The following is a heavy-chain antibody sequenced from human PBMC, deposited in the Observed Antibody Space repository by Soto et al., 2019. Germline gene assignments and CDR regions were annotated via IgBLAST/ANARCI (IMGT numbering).Heavy chain of an antibody. Sequence: QLQLQESGPGLVKPSETLSLTCTVSXXXXXXXXYYWGWIRQTPAKGLEWIGTIYYSGETFYNPSLXXXVXXXXXXXXXXXXXXXXXXXXXXXXXXXXARHGSFWGQGALVTVSS. J-gene: IGHJ1*01. CDR2: IYYSGET. D-gene: IGHD3-16*02. CDR3: ARHGSF. CDR1: XXXXXXXXYY. V-gene: IGHV4-39*01.